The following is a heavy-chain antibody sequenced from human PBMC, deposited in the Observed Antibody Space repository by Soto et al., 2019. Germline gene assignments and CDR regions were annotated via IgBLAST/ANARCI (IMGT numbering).Heavy chain of an antibody. J-gene: IGHJ6*01. D-gene: IGHD3-3*01. CDR2: IYYSGST. V-gene: IGHV4-31*03. Sequence: PSETVSLTCTVSGGSISRGGYYWSLIRQHPGKGLEWIGYIYYSGSTYYNPSLKSRVTISVDTSKNQFPLKLSSVTAADTAVYSCARHLPHQDLKAVSGRGTSDIGSS. CDR3: ARHLPHQDLKAV. CDR1: GGSISRGGYY.